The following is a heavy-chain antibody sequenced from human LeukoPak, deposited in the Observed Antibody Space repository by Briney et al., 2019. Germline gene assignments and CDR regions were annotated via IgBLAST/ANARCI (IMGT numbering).Heavy chain of an antibody. D-gene: IGHD3-10*01. V-gene: IGHV3-30*04. CDR3: ARGGDYGSGSFRWRHFDS. J-gene: IGHJ4*02. Sequence: AGGSLRLPCAASGFTFSSYAMHWVRQAPGKGLEWVAVISYDGRNENYADSVKGRFTISRDNPKNTLYLQMNSLSTEDTAVYYCARGGDYGSGSFRWRHFDSWGQGTLVTVSS. CDR1: GFTFSSYA. CDR2: ISYDGRNE.